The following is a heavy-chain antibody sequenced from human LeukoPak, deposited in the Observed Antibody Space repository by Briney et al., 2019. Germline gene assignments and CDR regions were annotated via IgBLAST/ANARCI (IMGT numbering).Heavy chain of an antibody. Sequence: KASETLSPTCAVYGGSFSGYYWSWIRQPPGKGLEWIGEINHSGSTNYNPSLKSRVTISVDTSKNQFSLKLSSVTAADTAVYYCATPYYGSGSYYSGGYGNWGQGTLVTVSS. J-gene: IGHJ4*02. D-gene: IGHD3-10*01. V-gene: IGHV4-34*01. CDR2: INHSGST. CDR3: ATPYYGSGSYYSGGYGN. CDR1: GGSFSGYY.